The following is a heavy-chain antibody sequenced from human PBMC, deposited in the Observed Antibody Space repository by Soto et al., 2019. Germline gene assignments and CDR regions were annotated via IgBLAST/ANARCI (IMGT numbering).Heavy chain of an antibody. V-gene: IGHV4-59*12. D-gene: IGHD3-22*01. CDR2: IYYSGST. J-gene: IGHJ5*02. Sequence: PSVTLSLTCTVSGGSISSYYWSWIRQPPGKGLERIGYIYYSGSTNYNPSLKSRVTISVDTSKNQFSLKLSSVTAADTAVYYCASIYDSSGYYYGNNWFDPWGQGTLVTVSS. CDR3: ASIYDSSGYYYGNNWFDP. CDR1: GGSISSYY.